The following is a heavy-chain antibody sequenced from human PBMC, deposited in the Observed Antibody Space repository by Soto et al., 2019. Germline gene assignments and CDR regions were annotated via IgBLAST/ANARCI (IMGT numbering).Heavy chain of an antibody. CDR3: ARGFSSPSYYYYMDV. D-gene: IGHD1-26*01. V-gene: IGHV4-34*01. J-gene: IGHJ6*03. CDR1: GGSFSGYY. CDR2: INHSGST. Sequence: PSETLSLTCAVYGGSFSGYYWSWIRQRPGKGLEWIGEINHSGSTNYNPSLKSRVTISVDTSKNQFSLKLSSVTAADTAVYYCARGFSSPSYYYYMDVWGKGTTVIVSS.